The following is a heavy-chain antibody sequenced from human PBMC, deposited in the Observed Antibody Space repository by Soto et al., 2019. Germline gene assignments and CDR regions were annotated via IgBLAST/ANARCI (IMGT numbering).Heavy chain of an antibody. CDR1: GFTFSSYW. CDR3: ARDFPARAVGYGMDV. D-gene: IGHD1-26*01. V-gene: IGHV3-7*01. J-gene: IGHJ6*02. CDR2: IKQDGSEK. Sequence: VGSLRLSCAASGFTFSSYWMSWVRQAPGKGLEWVANIKQDGSEKYYVDSVKGRFTISRDNAKNSLYLQMNSLRAEDTAVYYCARDFPARAVGYGMDVWGQGTTVTVSS.